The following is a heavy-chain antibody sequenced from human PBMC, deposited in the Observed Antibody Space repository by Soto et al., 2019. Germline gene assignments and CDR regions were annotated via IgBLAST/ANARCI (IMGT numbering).Heavy chain of an antibody. J-gene: IGHJ5*02. D-gene: IGHD2-2*01. Sequence: SETLSLTCTVSGDSISSGGYYWSWIRQHPGKGLEWIGYIYYSGSTYYNPSLKSRVTISVDTSKNQFSLKLSSVTAADTAVYYCARAQYRSSTSCYRNNWFDPWGQGTLVTVSS. CDR2: IYYSGST. V-gene: IGHV4-31*03. CDR1: GDSISSGGYY. CDR3: ARAQYRSSTSCYRNNWFDP.